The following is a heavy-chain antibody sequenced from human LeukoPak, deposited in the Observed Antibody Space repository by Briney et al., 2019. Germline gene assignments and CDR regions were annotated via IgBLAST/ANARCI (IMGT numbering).Heavy chain of an antibody. J-gene: IGHJ4*02. V-gene: IGHV3-30*02. CDR1: GFSFRSYG. CDR3: AKDYSSWLTRTYFDY. D-gene: IGHD6-13*01. CDR2: ILNDGSNT. Sequence: GGSLRLSCAASGFSFRSYGMHWVRQAPGKGLEWVAFILNDGSNTYYADSVKGRFTISRDNSKNTLYLQMNSLRAEDTAVYYCAKDYSSWLTRTYFDYWGQGTLVTVSS.